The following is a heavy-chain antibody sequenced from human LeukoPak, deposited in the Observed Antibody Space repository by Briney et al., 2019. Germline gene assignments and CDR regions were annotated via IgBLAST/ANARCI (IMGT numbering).Heavy chain of an antibody. CDR2: LKKDGSES. V-gene: IGHV3-7*01. CDR3: AREDYGDYSFDY. CDR1: GFTFSSYS. Sequence: PGGSLRLSCVVSGFTFSSYSMIWVRQAPGKGLQWVANLKKDGSESRYVDSVKGRFTLSRDNAKKSLYLQMNSLRAEDTAVYYCAREDYGDYSFDYWGQGTLVTVSS. J-gene: IGHJ4*02. D-gene: IGHD4-17*01.